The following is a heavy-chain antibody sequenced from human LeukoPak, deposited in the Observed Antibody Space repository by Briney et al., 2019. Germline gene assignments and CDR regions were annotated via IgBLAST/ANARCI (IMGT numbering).Heavy chain of an antibody. J-gene: IGHJ6*03. Sequence: ASVKVSCKASGYTFTGYYIHWVRQAPGQGLEWMGWINPSSGGTDYAQKFQGRVTMTRDTSISTTYMDLSRLRSDDTAVYYCAREIRRAAAGTFSVYYYYMDVWGKGTTVTVSS. V-gene: IGHV1-2*02. CDR1: GYTFTGYY. D-gene: IGHD6-13*01. CDR3: AREIRRAAAGTFSVYYYYMDV. CDR2: INPSSGGT.